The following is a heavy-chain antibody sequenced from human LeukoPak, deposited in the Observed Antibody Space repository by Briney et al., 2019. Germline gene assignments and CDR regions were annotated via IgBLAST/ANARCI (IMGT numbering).Heavy chain of an antibody. Sequence: GGSLRLSCTASGFTFSIYAMTWVRQAPGKGLEWVSTISGSGESTDYADSVRGRFTISRDSSKNTVYLEMDSLRVEDTAAFYCAKTQGGADVFDYWGQGTLVTVSS. D-gene: IGHD3-16*01. CDR1: GFTFSIYA. CDR2: ISGSGEST. CDR3: AKTQGGADVFDY. J-gene: IGHJ4*02. V-gene: IGHV3-23*01.